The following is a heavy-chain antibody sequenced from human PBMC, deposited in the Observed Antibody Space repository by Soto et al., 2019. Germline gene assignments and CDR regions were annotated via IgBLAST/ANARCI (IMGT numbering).Heavy chain of an antibody. CDR2: ISGSGGST. CDR3: AKLSVGEQWLLIFDY. J-gene: IGHJ4*02. CDR1: GFTFSSYA. Sequence: GGSLRLSCVASGFTFSSYAMSWVRQAPGKGLEWVSAISGSGGSTYYADSVKGRFTISRDNSKNTLYLQMNSLRAEDTAVYYCAKLSVGEQWLLIFDYRGQGTLVTVSS. D-gene: IGHD6-19*01. V-gene: IGHV3-23*01.